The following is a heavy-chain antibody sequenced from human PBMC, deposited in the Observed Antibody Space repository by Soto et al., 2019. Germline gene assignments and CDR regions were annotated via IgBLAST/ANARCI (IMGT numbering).Heavy chain of an antibody. Sequence: QVQLQESGPGLVKPSETLSLTCTVSGGSISNYYWSWIRRPPGKGLEWIGYIHYSGGATYNPSLKRRVSISVDKSKNQFSRMLSFLTAADTAVYYCARDEGSGLASIDYWGQGTLVTVSS. CDR1: GGSISNYY. V-gene: IGHV4-59*01. J-gene: IGHJ4*02. D-gene: IGHD6-19*01. CDR3: ARDEGSGLASIDY. CDR2: IHYSGGA.